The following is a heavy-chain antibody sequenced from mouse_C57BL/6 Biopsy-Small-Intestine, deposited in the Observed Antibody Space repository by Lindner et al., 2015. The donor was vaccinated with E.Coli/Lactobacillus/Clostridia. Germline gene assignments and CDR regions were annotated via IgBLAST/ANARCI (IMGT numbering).Heavy chain of an antibody. J-gene: IGHJ4*01. CDR1: GCTFTEYT. CDR3: ARHGDLLLRAYYAMDY. CDR2: FYPGSGSI. V-gene: IGHV1-62-2*01. D-gene: IGHD1-1*01. Sequence: VQLQESGAELVKPGASVKLSCKASGCTFTEYTIHWVKQRSGQGLEWIGWFYPGSGSIKYNEKFKDKATLTADKSSSTVYMELSRLTSEDSAVYFCARHGDLLLRAYYAMDYWGQGTSVTVSS.